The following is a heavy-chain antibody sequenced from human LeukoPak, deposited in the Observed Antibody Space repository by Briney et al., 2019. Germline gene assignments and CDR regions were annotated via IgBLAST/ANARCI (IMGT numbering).Heavy chain of an antibody. CDR2: IKQDGTEK. CDR1: GFIFKTYW. D-gene: IGHD2-2*02. V-gene: IGHV3-7*01. Sequence: GGSLRLSCTPSGFIFKTYWMAWVRQPPGKGLEWVANIKQDGTEKNYVDSVKGRFTVSRDNAKNSLYLQMNTLRAEDTAVYYCARIESSSESQYRSFDYWGQGTLVTVSS. J-gene: IGHJ4*02. CDR3: ARIESSSESQYRSFDY.